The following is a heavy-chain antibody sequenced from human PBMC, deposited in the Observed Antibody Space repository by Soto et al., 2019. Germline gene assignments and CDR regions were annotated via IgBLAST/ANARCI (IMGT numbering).Heavy chain of an antibody. D-gene: IGHD3-3*01. CDR3: ARDLKRYYDFWSGYQQGYYYGMDV. Sequence: PSETLSLTCAVSCGSISSSNWWSWVRQPPGKGLEWIGKIYHSGSTNYNPSLKSRVTISVDKSKNQFSLKLSSVTAADTAVYYCARDLKRYYDFWSGYQQGYYYGMDVWGQGTTVTVSS. V-gene: IGHV4-4*02. CDR1: CGSISSSNW. J-gene: IGHJ6*02. CDR2: IYHSGST.